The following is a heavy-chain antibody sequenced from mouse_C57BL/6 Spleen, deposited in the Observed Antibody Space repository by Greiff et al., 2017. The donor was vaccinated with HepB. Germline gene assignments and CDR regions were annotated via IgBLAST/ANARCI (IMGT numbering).Heavy chain of an antibody. J-gene: IGHJ3*01. D-gene: IGHD1-1*01. CDR2: ISSGSSTI. CDR1: GFTFSDYG. V-gene: IGHV5-17*01. Sequence: EVKLMESGGGLVKPGGSLKLSCAASGFTFSDYGMHWVRQAPEKGLEWVAYISSGSSTIYYADTVKGRFTISRDNAKNTLFLQMTSLRSEDTAMYYCARDGSSPAWFACWGQGTLVTVSA. CDR3: ARDGSSPAWFAC.